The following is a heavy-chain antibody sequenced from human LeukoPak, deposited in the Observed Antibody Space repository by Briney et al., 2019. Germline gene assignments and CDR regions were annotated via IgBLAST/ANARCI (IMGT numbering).Heavy chain of an antibody. CDR1: GYSFTSFY. J-gene: IGHJ4*02. D-gene: IGHD1-26*01. CDR2: INAGGGSP. CDR3: ARYSGTTNVFDY. V-gene: IGHV1-46*01. Sequence: ASVKASCKASGYSFTSFYIHWVRQAPGQGLEWMGIINAGGGSPRYAQKFQGRVTMTRDTSTSTVFMELSSLRSEDTAVYYCARYSGTTNVFDYWGQGTLVTVSS.